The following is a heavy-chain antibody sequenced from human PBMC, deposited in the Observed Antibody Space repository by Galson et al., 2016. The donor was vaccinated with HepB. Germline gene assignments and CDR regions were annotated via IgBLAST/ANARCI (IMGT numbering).Heavy chain of an antibody. Sequence: PALVKPTQTLTLTCTFSGFSLSASEMRVSWIRQPPGKALEWLARIDWDDDKFYSTSLKARLTISKDTSKNQVVLTMTKMDPVDTGTYYCARMQYSSGAMYYFDYWGQGTLVTVSS. CDR2: IDWDDDK. J-gene: IGHJ4*02. CDR3: ARMQYSSGAMYYFDY. CDR1: GFSLSASEMR. V-gene: IGHV2-70*04. D-gene: IGHD6-19*01.